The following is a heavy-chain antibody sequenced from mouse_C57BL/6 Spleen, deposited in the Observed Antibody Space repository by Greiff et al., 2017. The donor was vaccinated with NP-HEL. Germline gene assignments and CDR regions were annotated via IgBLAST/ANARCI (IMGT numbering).Heavy chain of an antibody. CDR2: ISSGSSTI. V-gene: IGHV5-17*01. Sequence: EVKLVESGGGLVKPGGSLKLSCAASGFTFSDYGMHWVRQAPEKGLEWVAYISSGSSTIYYADTVKGRFTISRDNAKNTLFLQRTSLRSEETAMYYCARATVVSPWYFDVWGTGTTVTVSS. CDR1: GFTFSDYG. D-gene: IGHD1-1*01. CDR3: ARATVVSPWYFDV. J-gene: IGHJ1*03.